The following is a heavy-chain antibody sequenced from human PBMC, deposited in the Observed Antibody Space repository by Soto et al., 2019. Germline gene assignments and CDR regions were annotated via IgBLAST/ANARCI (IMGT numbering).Heavy chain of an antibody. J-gene: IGHJ6*02. V-gene: IGHV1-69*05. CDR1: GGTFSSYA. CDR2: IIPIFGTA. CDR3: ARAYSGRLPRRADYYFAMDV. D-gene: IGHD2-15*01. Sequence: SVKVSCKASGGTFSSYAISWVRQAPGQGLEWMGGIIPIFGTANYAQKFQGRFTISRENAKNSLYLQMNSLRAEDTAVYYCARAYSGRLPRRADYYFAMDVWGQGTTVTVSS.